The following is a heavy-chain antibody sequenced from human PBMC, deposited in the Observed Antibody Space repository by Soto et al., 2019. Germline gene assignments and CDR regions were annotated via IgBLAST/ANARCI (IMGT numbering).Heavy chain of an antibody. Sequence: EVQLLESGGGLVQPGGSLRLSCAASGFTFSSYAMSWVRQAPGKGLEWVSTISGSGDSTYYADSVRGRFTISRDNSKNTLYLQMNSLRAEDTAVYYCAKETLGYCSSGSCRIDYWGQGNLVTVSS. CDR3: AKETLGYCSSGSCRIDY. CDR1: GFTFSSYA. V-gene: IGHV3-23*01. D-gene: IGHD2-15*01. CDR2: ISGSGDST. J-gene: IGHJ4*02.